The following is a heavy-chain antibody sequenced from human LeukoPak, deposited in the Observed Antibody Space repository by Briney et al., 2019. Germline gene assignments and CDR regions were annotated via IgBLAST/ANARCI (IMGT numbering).Heavy chain of an antibody. CDR1: GFTFSSYW. D-gene: IGHD3-10*01. CDR2: IKQDGSEK. J-gene: IGHJ6*03. Sequence: GGSLRLSCAASGFTFSSYWMSWVRQALGKGLEWVANIKQDGSEKYYVDSVKGRFTISRDNAKNSLYLQMNSLRAEDTAVYYCARESSYYGSGSYQSYYYYYMDVWGKGTTVTISS. CDR3: ARESSYYGSGSYQSYYYYYMDV. V-gene: IGHV3-7*01.